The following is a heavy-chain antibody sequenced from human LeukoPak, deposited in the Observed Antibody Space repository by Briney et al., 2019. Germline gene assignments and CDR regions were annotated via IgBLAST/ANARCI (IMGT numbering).Heavy chain of an antibody. V-gene: IGHV3-23*01. CDR3: AKTPMIVVVITTLFDY. CDR1: GFTFSDYY. J-gene: IGHJ4*02. D-gene: IGHD3-22*01. CDR2: ISGSGGST. Sequence: GGSLRLSCAASGFTFSDYYMSWIRQAPGKGLEWVSAISGSGGSTYYADSVKGRFTISRDNSKNTLYLQMNSLRAEDTAVYYCAKTPMIVVVITTLFDYWGQGTLVTVSS.